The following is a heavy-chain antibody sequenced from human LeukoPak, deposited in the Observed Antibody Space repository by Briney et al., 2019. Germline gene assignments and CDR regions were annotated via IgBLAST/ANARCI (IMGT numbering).Heavy chain of an antibody. Sequence: PGGSLRLSCAASGFTFSSYWMSWARQAPGKGLEWVANIKQDGSEKYYVDSVKGRFTISRDNAKNSLYLQMNSLRAEDTAVYYCARDWASYYYDSTDYWGQGTLVTVSS. V-gene: IGHV3-7*01. CDR2: IKQDGSEK. CDR1: GFTFSSYW. CDR3: ARDWASYYYDSTDY. J-gene: IGHJ4*02. D-gene: IGHD3-22*01.